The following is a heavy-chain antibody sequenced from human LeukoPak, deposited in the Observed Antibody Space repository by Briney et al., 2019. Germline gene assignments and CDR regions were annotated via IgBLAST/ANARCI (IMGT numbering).Heavy chain of an antibody. Sequence: SETLSLTCTVSGGSISSSSYYWGWIRQPPGKGLVWIGSIYYSGSTYYNPSLKSRVTISVDTSKNQFSLKLSSVTAADTAVYYCARHVPLNGIAVAGGWFDPWGQGTLVTVSS. D-gene: IGHD6-19*01. CDR2: IYYSGST. V-gene: IGHV4-39*01. CDR1: GGSISSSSYY. J-gene: IGHJ5*02. CDR3: ARHVPLNGIAVAGGWFDP.